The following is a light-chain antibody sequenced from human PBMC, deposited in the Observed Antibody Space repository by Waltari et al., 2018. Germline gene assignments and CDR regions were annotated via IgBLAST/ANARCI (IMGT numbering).Light chain of an antibody. Sequence: IQMTQSPHPVSASVGDRVTITCRASQDIGNRVAWYQQKPVKASNLLIYGTSSLQTGVPSRFSGSGSGTEFTLTISSLQPEDFGTYYCQQGKSFPITFGPGTKVEIK. CDR3: QQGKSFPIT. CDR1: QDIGNR. V-gene: IGKV1-12*01. CDR2: GTS. J-gene: IGKJ3*01.